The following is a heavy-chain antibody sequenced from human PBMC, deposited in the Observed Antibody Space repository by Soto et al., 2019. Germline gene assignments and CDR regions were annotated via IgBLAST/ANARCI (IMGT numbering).Heavy chain of an antibody. D-gene: IGHD2-15*01. CDR3: ASAKVLEGYCSGGSCAHFDY. CDR1: GYTFTGYY. V-gene: IGHV1-2*02. Sequence: QVHLVQSGAEVKKPGASVKVSCKASGYTFTGYYMHWVRQAPGQGLEWMGRINPNSVGTNYEQNFQGGVTMTRDTSISTAYMELSRLRYDDTAVYYCASAKVLEGYCSGGSCAHFDYWGQGTLVTVSS. J-gene: IGHJ4*02. CDR2: INPNSVGT.